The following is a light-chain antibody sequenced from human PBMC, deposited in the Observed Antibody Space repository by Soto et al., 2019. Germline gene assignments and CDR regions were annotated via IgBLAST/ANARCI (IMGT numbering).Light chain of an antibody. CDR1: SSNIGSNT. CDR3: AAWDDSLNGYWV. V-gene: IGLV1-44*01. J-gene: IGLJ3*02. Sequence: QAVVTQPPSASGTPGQRVTISCSGSSSNIGSNTVNWYQQLPGTAPKLLIYSNNQRPSGVPDRSSGSKSGTSASLAISGLQSEDEADYYCAAWDDSLNGYWVFGGGTKVTVL. CDR2: SNN.